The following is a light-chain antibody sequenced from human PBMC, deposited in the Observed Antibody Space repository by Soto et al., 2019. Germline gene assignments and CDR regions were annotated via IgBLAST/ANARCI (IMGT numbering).Light chain of an antibody. J-gene: IGLJ1*01. CDR1: SSDVGAYDY. CDR3: SSYTSSSTRV. CDR2: KVS. Sequence: QSVLTQPASVSGSPGQSITISCTGTSSDVGAYDYVSWYQQHPDKAPKLMIYKVSNRPSGVSNRFSGSKSVNTATLTISGLQADDEADYYCSSYTSSSTRVFGTGTKLTVL. V-gene: IGLV2-14*03.